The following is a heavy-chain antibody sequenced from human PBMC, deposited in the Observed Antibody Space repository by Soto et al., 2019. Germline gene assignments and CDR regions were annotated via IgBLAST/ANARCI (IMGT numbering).Heavy chain of an antibody. V-gene: IGHV1-46*01. CDR3: ARDVARIVVVVAATTYYGMDV. CDR1: GYTFTSYY. D-gene: IGHD2-15*01. Sequence: ASVKVSCKASGYTFTSYYMHWVRQAPRQGLEWMGIINPSGGSTSYAQKFQGRVTMTRDTSTSTVYMELSSLRSEDTAVYYCARDVARIVVVVAATTYYGMDVWGQGTTVTVSS. CDR2: INPSGGST. J-gene: IGHJ6*02.